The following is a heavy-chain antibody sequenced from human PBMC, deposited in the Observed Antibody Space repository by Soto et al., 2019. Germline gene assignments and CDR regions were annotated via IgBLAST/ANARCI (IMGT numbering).Heavy chain of an antibody. CDR1: GFTFSSYA. CDR2: ISYDGSNK. CDR3: AKDFYYDSSGPADY. D-gene: IGHD3-22*01. Sequence: PGGSLRLSCAASGFTFSSYAMHWVRQAPGKGLEWVAVISYDGSNKYYADSVKGRFTISRDNSKNTLYLQMNSLRAEDTAVYYCAKDFYYDSSGPADYWGQGTLVTVSS. V-gene: IGHV3-30-3*01. J-gene: IGHJ4*02.